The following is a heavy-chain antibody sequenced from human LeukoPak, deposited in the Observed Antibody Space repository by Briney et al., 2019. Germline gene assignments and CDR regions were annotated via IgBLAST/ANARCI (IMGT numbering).Heavy chain of an antibody. D-gene: IGHD3-3*01. CDR3: ARGDFCSKSNCYLRPMDV. J-gene: IGHJ6*03. V-gene: IGHV4-59*01. CDR1: GGSISSYY. Sequence: SETLSLTCTVSGGSISSYYWSWIRQPPGKGLEWIGYIYYSGSTTYNPSLKSRVTMSVDTAKNQFSLKLRSVTAADTAVYYCARGDFCSKSNCYLRPMDVWGKGTTVTVSS. CDR2: IYYSGST.